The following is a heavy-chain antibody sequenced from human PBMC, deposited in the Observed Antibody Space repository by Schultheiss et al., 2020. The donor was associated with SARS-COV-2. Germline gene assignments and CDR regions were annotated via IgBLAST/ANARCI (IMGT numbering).Heavy chain of an antibody. CDR3: ARGGNPLYGDYGY. CDR2: IYYTGAK. V-gene: IGHV4-39*02. CDR1: GGSINEKY. Sequence: SQTLSLTCTVSGGSINEKYCGWIRQPPGQGLEWIGSIYYTGAKYYNPSLKSRVMISVDTSTNQVSLSLSDVTAADTAVYYCARGGNPLYGDYGYWGQGTLVTVSS. D-gene: IGHD4-17*01. J-gene: IGHJ4*02.